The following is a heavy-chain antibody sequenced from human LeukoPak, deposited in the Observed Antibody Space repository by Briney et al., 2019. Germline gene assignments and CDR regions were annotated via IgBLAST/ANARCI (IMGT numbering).Heavy chain of an antibody. CDR1: GYTFTGYY. V-gene: IGHV1-2*02. CDR3: ARNLPFCTNGICSLDY. J-gene: IGHJ4*02. CDR2: INPNSGGR. D-gene: IGHD2-8*01. Sequence: ASVKVSCKASGYTFTGYYMHWVRQAPGQGLEWMGWINPNSGGRNYAQKFQGRVTMTRDTSISTAYMELSRLRSDDTAVYYCARNLPFCTNGICSLDYWGQGTLVTVSS.